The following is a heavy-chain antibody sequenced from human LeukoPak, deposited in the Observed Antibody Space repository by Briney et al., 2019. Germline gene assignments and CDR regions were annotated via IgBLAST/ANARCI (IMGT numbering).Heavy chain of an antibody. CDR1: GFSFNNYA. CDR3: AKDWTTVVTPKGYYFDS. V-gene: IGHV3-23*01. CDR2: ISTTGGST. Sequence: AGGSLRLSCAASGFSFNNYAMSWVRQAPGKGLEWVSAISTTGGSTYYADSVKGRFTISRDNSKNTLSLQMDSLRVEDTAVCYCAKDWTTVVTPKGYYFDSWGQGTLVTVSS. J-gene: IGHJ4*02. D-gene: IGHD4-23*01.